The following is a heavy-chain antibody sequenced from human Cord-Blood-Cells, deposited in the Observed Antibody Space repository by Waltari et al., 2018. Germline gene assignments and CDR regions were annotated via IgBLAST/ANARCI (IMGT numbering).Heavy chain of an antibody. D-gene: IGHD7-27*01. CDR2: INHSGST. J-gene: IGHJ2*01. Sequence: QVQLQQWGAGLLKPSETLSLTCAVYGGSFSGYYWSWIRQPPGKGLEWIGEINHSGSTNSNPSLKSRVTISVDTSKNQFSLKLSSVTAADTAVYYCARLLGLGMDNRYFDLWGRGTLVTVSS. CDR3: ARLLGLGMDNRYFDL. CDR1: GGSFSGYY. V-gene: IGHV4-34*01.